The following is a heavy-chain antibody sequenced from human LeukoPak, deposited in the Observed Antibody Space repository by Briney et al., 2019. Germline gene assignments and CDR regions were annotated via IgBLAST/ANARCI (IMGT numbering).Heavy chain of an antibody. D-gene: IGHD2/OR15-2a*01. CDR2: ISNDGGGT. CDR3: AKGSSAYFADL. V-gene: IGHV3-23*01. Sequence: GRSLRLSCAASGFIFNNYGLIWVRQAPGKGLEWVSAISNDGGGTNYADFVKGRFTISRDNSKKTLFLQMNSLRAEDTALYYCAKGSSAYFADLWGQGTLVTVSS. J-gene: IGHJ5*02. CDR1: GFIFNNYG.